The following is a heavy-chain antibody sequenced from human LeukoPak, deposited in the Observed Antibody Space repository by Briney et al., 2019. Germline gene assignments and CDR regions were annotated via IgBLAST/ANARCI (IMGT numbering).Heavy chain of an antibody. D-gene: IGHD1-26*01. CDR3: ARNQWELAARAFDI. CDR1: GGSISSSSYY. Sequence: SETLSLTCTVSGGSISSSSYYWGWIRQPPGKGLEWIGSIYYSGSTYYNPSLKSRVTISVDTSKNQFSLKLSSVTAADTAVYYCARNQWELAARAFDIWGQGTMVTVSS. V-gene: IGHV4-39*07. J-gene: IGHJ3*02. CDR2: IYYSGST.